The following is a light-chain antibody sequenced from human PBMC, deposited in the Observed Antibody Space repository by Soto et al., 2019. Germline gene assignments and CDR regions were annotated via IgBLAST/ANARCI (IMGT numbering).Light chain of an antibody. CDR1: SSDVGAYNF. Sequence: QSVLTQPASVSGSPGQSIAISCTGTSSDVGAYNFVSWYQHHPGRAPKLIIYEVTTRPSGLSNRFSGSKSGNTASLTISGLQAEDEADYYCSSYTTTSPYVFGSGTKLTVL. V-gene: IGLV2-14*01. CDR3: SSYTTTSPYV. J-gene: IGLJ1*01. CDR2: EVT.